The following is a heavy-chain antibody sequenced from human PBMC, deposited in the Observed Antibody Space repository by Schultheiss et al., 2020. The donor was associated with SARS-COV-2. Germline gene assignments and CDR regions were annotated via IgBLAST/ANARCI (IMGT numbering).Heavy chain of an antibody. CDR1: GGSFSGYY. Sequence: SETLSLTCAVYGGSFSGYYWSWIRQPPGKGLEWIGEINHSGSTNYNPSLKSRVTISVDTSKNQFSLKLSSVTAADTAVYYCARGARSTSSPIDPWGQGTLVTVSS. CDR3: ARGARSTSSPIDP. CDR2: INHSGST. J-gene: IGHJ5*02. D-gene: IGHD2-2*01. V-gene: IGHV4-34*01.